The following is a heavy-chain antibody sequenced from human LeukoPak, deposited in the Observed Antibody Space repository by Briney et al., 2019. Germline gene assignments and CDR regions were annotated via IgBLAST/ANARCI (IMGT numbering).Heavy chain of an antibody. CDR1: GGSISSGGYY. CDR2: IYHSGST. D-gene: IGHD1-1*01. J-gene: IGHJ6*03. CDR3: ARERVHLYYYMDV. Sequence: SETLSLTCTVSGGSISSGGYYWSWVRQPPGKGLEWIGYIYHSGSTYYNPSLKSRVTISVDRSKNQFSLKLSSVTAADTAVYYCARERVHLYYYMDVWGKGTTVTVSS. V-gene: IGHV4-30-2*01.